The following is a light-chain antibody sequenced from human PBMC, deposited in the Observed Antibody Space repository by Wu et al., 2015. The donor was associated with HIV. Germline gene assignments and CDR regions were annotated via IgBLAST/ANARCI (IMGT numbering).Light chain of an antibody. CDR2: DAS. CDR1: QSVSSY. CDR3: QQRSNWPGVT. Sequence: EIVLTQSPATLSLSPGERATLSCRASQSVSSYLAWYQQKPGQAPRLLIYDASNRATGIPARFSGSGSGTDFTLTISSLEPEDFAVYYCQQRSNWPGVTFGPGTKVGYQT. V-gene: IGKV3-11*01. J-gene: IGKJ3*01.